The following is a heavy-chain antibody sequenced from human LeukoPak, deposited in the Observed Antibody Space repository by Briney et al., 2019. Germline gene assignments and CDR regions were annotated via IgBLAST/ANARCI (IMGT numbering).Heavy chain of an antibody. CDR1: GDSISNYY. D-gene: IGHD6-19*01. CDR3: ARAEKAVTGTLDS. CDR2: MHNRGST. V-gene: IGHV4-59*01. J-gene: IGHJ4*02. Sequence: SETLSLTCTVSGDSISNYYRSWIRQSPGKELEWIGSMHNRGSTIYNPSLKSRVTISTNTSKNQFSLRLTSVTAADTAVYYCARAEKAVTGTLDSWGQGTLITVSS.